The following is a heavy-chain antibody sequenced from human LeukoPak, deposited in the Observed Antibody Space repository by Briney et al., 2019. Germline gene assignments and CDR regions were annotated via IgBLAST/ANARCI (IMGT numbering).Heavy chain of an antibody. CDR1: GGSISSHY. CDR2: IYYSGSTNYT. Sequence: PSETLSLTCTVSGGSISSHYWSWIRQPPGKGLEWIGYIYYSGSTNYTNYNPSLKSRVTISVDTSKNQFSLKLSSVTAADTAVYYCARDPIVSVGDWYFGLWGRGTLVTVSS. CDR3: ARDPIVSVGDWYFGL. J-gene: IGHJ2*01. V-gene: IGHV4-59*11. D-gene: IGHD3-16*02.